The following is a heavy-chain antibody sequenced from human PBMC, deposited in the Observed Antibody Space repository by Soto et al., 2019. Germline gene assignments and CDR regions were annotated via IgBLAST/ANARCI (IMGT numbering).Heavy chain of an antibody. CDR1: VGSISSDGNY. Sequence: QVQLQESGPGLVKSSQTLSLTCTVSVGSISSDGNYWSWIRQHPGKGLEWIGYIYYSGSTNYNPSLPSRVTLSVAPSKNQFSLKLNSVTAAYTAVYYCARARMVRGIIYYYGMDVWGQGTTVTVSS. V-gene: IGHV4-31*03. CDR3: ARARMVRGIIYYYGMDV. CDR2: IYYSGST. D-gene: IGHD3-10*01. J-gene: IGHJ6*02.